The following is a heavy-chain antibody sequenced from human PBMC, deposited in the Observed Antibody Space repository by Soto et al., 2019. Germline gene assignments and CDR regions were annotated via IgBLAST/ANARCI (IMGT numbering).Heavy chain of an antibody. CDR2: ISYDGSNK. Sequence: GGSLRLSCAASGFTFSSYGMHWVRQAPGKGLEWVAVISYDGSNKYYADSVKGRFTISRDNSKNTLYLQMNSLRAEDTAVYYCAKDQLVTMIVVVPWDAFDIWGQGTMVTVSS. CDR1: GFTFSSYG. D-gene: IGHD3-22*01. CDR3: AKDQLVTMIVVVPWDAFDI. V-gene: IGHV3-30*18. J-gene: IGHJ3*02.